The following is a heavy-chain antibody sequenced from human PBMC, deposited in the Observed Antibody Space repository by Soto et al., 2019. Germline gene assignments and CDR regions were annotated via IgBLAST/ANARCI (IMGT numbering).Heavy chain of an antibody. J-gene: IGHJ4*02. Sequence: PSETLSLTCTVSGGSISSYYLSWIRQPAGKGLEWIGRIYTSGSTNYNPSLKSRVTMSVDTSKNQFSLKLSSVTAADTAVYYCARGGYDSSGYYPFDYWGQGTLVTVSS. CDR3: ARGGYDSSGYYPFDY. CDR2: IYTSGST. D-gene: IGHD3-22*01. CDR1: GGSISSYY. V-gene: IGHV4-4*07.